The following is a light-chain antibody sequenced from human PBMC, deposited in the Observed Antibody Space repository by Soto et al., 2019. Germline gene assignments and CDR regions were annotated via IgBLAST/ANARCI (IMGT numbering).Light chain of an antibody. CDR1: QSVSSEK. J-gene: IGKJ4*01. V-gene: IGKV3-20*01. Sequence: EIELTQSPCALSASPGERASLYCRASQSVSSEKLAWYQQKPGQAPRLLIFSASGRATGIPERFSGSGSGTEFTLIISRLEPDDSAMYYCQQYDSSPLTFGGGTKVDIK. CDR3: QQYDSSPLT. CDR2: SAS.